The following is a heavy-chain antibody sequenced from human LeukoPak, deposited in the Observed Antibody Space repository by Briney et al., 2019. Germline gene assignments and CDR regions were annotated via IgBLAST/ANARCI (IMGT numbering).Heavy chain of an antibody. CDR2: TYYRSKWYN. V-gene: IGHV6-1*01. CDR3: AREIPYGDYPDYYYYYYMDV. D-gene: IGHD4-17*01. Sequence: SQTLSLTCAISGDSVSSNSAAWNWIRQSPSRGLEWLGRTYYRSKWYNDYAVSVKSRITINPDTSKNQFSLQLNSVTPEDTAVYYCAREIPYGDYPDYYYYYYMDVWGKGATVTVSS. CDR1: GDSVSSNSAA. J-gene: IGHJ6*03.